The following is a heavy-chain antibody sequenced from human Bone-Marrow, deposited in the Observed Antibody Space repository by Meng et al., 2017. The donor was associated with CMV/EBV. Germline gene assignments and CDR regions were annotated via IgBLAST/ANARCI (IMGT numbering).Heavy chain of an antibody. Sequence: SETLSLTCAVYGVSFSGYYWSWIRQPPGKGLEWIGEINHSGSTNYNPSLKSRVTISVDTSKNQFSLKLSSVTAADTAVYYCARGGARYCSSTSCYRYYYYYGMDVWGQGTTVTVSS. V-gene: IGHV4-34*01. CDR3: ARGGARYCSSTSCYRYYYYYGMDV. CDR1: GVSFSGYY. J-gene: IGHJ6*02. D-gene: IGHD2-2*02. CDR2: INHSGST.